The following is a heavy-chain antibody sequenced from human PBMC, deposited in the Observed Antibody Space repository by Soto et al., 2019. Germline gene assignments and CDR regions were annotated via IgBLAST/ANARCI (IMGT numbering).Heavy chain of an antibody. D-gene: IGHD2-2*01. CDR3: ARAACSSTSCYNYYAYGMDV. CDR2: IHAGNGNT. V-gene: IGHV1-3*01. CDR1: GYTFTTYS. J-gene: IGHJ6*02. Sequence: QVQLVQSGPEMKKPGASVKLSCKASGYTFTTYSMHWVRQAPGQRLEWMGWIHAGNGNTEHSQKFQGRVTITRDTSASTAYLELGSLRSEDTAVYYCARAACSSTSCYNYYAYGMDVWGQGNAVTV.